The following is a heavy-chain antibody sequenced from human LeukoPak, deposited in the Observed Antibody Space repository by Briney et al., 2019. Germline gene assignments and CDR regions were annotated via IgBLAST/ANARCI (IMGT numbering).Heavy chain of an antibody. Sequence: ASVKVSCKAFGYTFTSNYMHWVRQAPGQGPEWMGVISPSGGSTTYAQKFQGRVTLTRDMSTSTDYLELSSLRSEDTAVYYCARGVAARLYAFDIWGQGTMVTVSS. CDR1: GYTFTSNY. V-gene: IGHV1-46*01. D-gene: IGHD6-6*01. J-gene: IGHJ3*02. CDR2: ISPSGGST. CDR3: ARGVAARLYAFDI.